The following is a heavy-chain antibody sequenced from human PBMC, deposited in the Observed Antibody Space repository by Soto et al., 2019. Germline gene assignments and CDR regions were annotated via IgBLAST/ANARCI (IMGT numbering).Heavy chain of an antibody. CDR3: ARLQVSATPYYFDF. J-gene: IGHJ4*02. CDR1: GYRFSIYA. Sequence: ASVKVSCKASGYRFSIYAMHCVRQAPRQTLEWMGWIDAGNGNTNYSQKFQGRVTITRDTSAGTAYLDLSSLRSEDTAIYYCARLQVSATPYYFDFWGPGTLVTVSS. D-gene: IGHD2-15*01. V-gene: IGHV1-3*01. CDR2: IDAGNGNT.